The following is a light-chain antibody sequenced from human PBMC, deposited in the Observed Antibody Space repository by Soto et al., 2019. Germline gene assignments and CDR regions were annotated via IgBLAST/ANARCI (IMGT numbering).Light chain of an antibody. CDR2: WAS. CDR3: QHYYSTPFT. CDR1: QSVLYTSNNKNY. V-gene: IGKV4-1*01. Sequence: DIVMTQSPDSLAVSLGERATINCKSSQSVLYTSNNKNYLAWYQQKPGQPPKLLIYWASTRESGVPDRFSGSGSGTDFTLTISRLQAEDVAVYYSQHYYSTPFTFGPGTKVDIK. J-gene: IGKJ3*01.